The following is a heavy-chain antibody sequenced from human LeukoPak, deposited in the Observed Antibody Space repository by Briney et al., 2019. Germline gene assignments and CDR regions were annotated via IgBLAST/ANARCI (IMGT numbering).Heavy chain of an antibody. D-gene: IGHD3-16*01. CDR3: VRDRYYVPDY. V-gene: IGHV3-74*01. J-gene: IGHJ4*02. CDR2: IHSDGSST. Sequence: GGSLRLSCAASGFTFSSYAMSWVRQAPGEGPVWVSRIHSDGSSTIYADSVKGRFTISRDNARNTLYLQMNSLRAEDTAVYYCVRDRYYVPDYWGQGTLVTVSS. CDR1: GFTFSSYA.